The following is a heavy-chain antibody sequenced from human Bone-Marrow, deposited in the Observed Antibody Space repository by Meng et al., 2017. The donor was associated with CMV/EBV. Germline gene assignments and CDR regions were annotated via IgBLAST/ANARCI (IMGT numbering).Heavy chain of an antibody. J-gene: IGHJ4*02. CDR2: IRSKAYGGTT. CDR3: TRAGNSRRAYYFDY. CDR1: GFTFINAW. Sequence: GGSLRLSCAASGFTFINAWMHWVRQAPGKGLEWVGFIRSKAYGGTTEYAASVKGRFTISRDDSKSIAYLQMNSLKTEDTAVYYCTRAGNSRRAYYFDYWGQGTLVTVSS. V-gene: IGHV3-49*04.